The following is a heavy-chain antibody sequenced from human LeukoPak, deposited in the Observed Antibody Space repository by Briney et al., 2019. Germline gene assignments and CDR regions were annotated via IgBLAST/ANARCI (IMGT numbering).Heavy chain of an antibody. D-gene: IGHD4-17*01. Sequence: PGGSLRLSCAASGFTVSSNYMSRVCQAPGKGLEWVSVIYSGGSTYHADSVKGRFTISRDNSKNTLYLQMNSLRAEDTAVYYCARTVTFDGMDVWGQGTTVTVSS. V-gene: IGHV3-66*01. CDR1: GFTVSSNY. CDR3: ARTVTFDGMDV. J-gene: IGHJ6*02. CDR2: IYSGGST.